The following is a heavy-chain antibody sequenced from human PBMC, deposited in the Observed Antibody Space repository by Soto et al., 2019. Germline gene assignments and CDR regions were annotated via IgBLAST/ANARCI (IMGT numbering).Heavy chain of an antibody. V-gene: IGHV3-23*01. CDR1: GFTFSTYG. CDR3: AKDPATIAVAGTFDY. J-gene: IGHJ4*02. Sequence: EVQLLESGGGLVQPGGSLRLSCAASGFTFSTYGMSWVRQAPGKGLEWVSIISGSGGSKYYADTVKGRFTICRDNSKNTLYLQMNSLRAEDTAVYYCAKDPATIAVAGTFDYWGQGTLVIVSS. CDR2: ISGSGGSK. D-gene: IGHD6-19*01.